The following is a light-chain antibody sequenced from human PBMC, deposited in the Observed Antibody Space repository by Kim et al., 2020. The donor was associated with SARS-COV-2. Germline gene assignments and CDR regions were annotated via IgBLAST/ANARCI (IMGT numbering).Light chain of an antibody. V-gene: IGLV2-23*01. CDR1: SSDVGSYNL. Sequence: QSALTQPASVSGSPGQSITISCTGSSSDVGSYNLVSWYQHHPGKAPKVVIYEVNKRPSGVSYRFSGSKAGNTASLTISGLQADDEAEYYCCSYAPPWTLLFGGGTRVTVL. J-gene: IGLJ2*01. CDR3: CSYAPPWTLL. CDR2: EVN.